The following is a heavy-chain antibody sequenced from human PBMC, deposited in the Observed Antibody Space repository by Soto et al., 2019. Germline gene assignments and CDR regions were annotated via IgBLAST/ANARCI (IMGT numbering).Heavy chain of an antibody. V-gene: IGHV1-69*13. D-gene: IGHD4-17*01. J-gene: IGHJ3*02. CDR1: GGTFSSYA. CDR3: AREATVYRAFDI. Sequence: SVKVSCKASGGTFSSYAISWVRQAPGQGLEWMGGIIPIFGTANYAQKFQGRVTITADESTSTAYMELSSLRSEDTAVYYCAREATVYRAFDIWGQGTRVTVSS. CDR2: IIPIFGTA.